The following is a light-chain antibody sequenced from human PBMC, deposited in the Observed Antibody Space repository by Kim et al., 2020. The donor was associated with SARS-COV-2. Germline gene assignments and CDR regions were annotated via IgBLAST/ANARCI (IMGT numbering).Light chain of an antibody. V-gene: IGKV1-33*01. J-gene: IGKJ2*01. CDR3: QQYDNLPYT. CDR1: QDISNH. CDR2: DAS. Sequence: DIQMTQSSSSLSASVGDRVTITCQASQDISNHLNWYQQKPGKAPKLLIYDASNLETGVPSRFSGSGSGTDFTFTISSLQPEDIATYYCQQYDNLPYTFGQGTKLEI.